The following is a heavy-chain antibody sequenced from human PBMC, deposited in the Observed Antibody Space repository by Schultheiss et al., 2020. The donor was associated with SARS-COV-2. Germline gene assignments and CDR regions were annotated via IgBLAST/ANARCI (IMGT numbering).Heavy chain of an antibody. D-gene: IGHD3-22*01. CDR3: AKRPPWGSGYHYWYFDL. CDR2: IYTRGST. J-gene: IGHJ2*01. Sequence: SETLSLTCTVSGGSISSYYWSWIRQPAGKGLEWIGRIYTRGSTNYNPSLKSRVTISVDTSKNQFSLKLSSVTAADTAVYYCAKRPPWGSGYHYWYFDLLGRGALVTVSS. CDR1: GGSISSYY. V-gene: IGHV4-4*07.